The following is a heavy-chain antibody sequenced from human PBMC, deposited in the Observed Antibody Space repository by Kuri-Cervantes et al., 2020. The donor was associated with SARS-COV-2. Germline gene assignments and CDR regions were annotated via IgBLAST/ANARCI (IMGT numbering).Heavy chain of an antibody. CDR1: GFTFSSYG. Sequence: GGSLRLSCAASGFTFSSYGMHWVRQAPGKGLEWVAFIRYDGSNKYYADSVKGRFTISRDNAKNSLHPQMNSLRAEDTAVYYCAREGYCSSTSSSRGYYYYYMDVWGKGTTVTVSS. CDR2: IRYDGSNK. CDR3: AREGYCSSTSSSRGYYYYYMDV. V-gene: IGHV3-30*02. D-gene: IGHD2-2*01. J-gene: IGHJ6*03.